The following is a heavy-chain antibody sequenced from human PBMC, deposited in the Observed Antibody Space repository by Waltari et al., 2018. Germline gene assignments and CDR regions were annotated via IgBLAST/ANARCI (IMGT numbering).Heavy chain of an antibody. J-gene: IGHJ4*02. CDR1: GFTFSSYS. CDR2: ISSSSSYI. Sequence: EVQLVESGGGLVKPGGSLRLSCAASGFTFSSYSMNWVSQAPGKGLEWVSSISSSSSYICYADSVKGRFTISRDNAKNSLYLQMNSLRAEDTAVYYCARVDGSYDHYDYWGQGTLVTVSS. CDR3: ARVDGSYDHYDY. V-gene: IGHV3-21*01. D-gene: IGHD1-26*01.